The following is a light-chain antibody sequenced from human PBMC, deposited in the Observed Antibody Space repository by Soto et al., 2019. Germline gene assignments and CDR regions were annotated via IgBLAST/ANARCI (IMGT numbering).Light chain of an antibody. Sequence: EIVLTQSPGTLSLSPGERATLSCRASQSVNNNFLAWYQQKPGQAPRLLIYDASSRATGIPDRFSGSGSGTDFTLTISRLEPEDFAVYSCQQYVTSPLTFGGGTKVGIK. CDR3: QQYVTSPLT. V-gene: IGKV3-20*01. J-gene: IGKJ4*01. CDR1: QSVNNNF. CDR2: DAS.